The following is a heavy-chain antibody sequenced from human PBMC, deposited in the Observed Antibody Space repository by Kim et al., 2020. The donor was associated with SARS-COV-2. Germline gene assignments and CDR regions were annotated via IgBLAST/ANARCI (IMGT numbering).Heavy chain of an antibody. D-gene: IGHD6-13*01. J-gene: IGHJ4*02. CDR2: ISAYNGNT. Sequence: ASVKVSCKASGYTFTSYGISWVRQAPGQGLEWMGWISAYNGNTNYAQKLQGRVTMTTDTSTSTAYMELRRLRSDDTAVYYCARDPSSWYYFDYWGQGTLVTVSS. CDR3: ARDPSSWYYFDY. CDR1: GYTFTSYG. V-gene: IGHV1-18*04.